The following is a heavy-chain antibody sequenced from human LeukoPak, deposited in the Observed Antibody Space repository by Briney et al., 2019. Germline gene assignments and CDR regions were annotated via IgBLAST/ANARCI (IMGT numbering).Heavy chain of an antibody. D-gene: IGHD3-3*01. Sequence: ASVRVSCKASGYTFTSYGISWVRQAPGQGLEWMGWINPNSGGTNYAQKFQGRVTMTRDTSISTAYMELSRLRSDDTAVYYCARELRFLEWLSFDPWGQGTLVTVSS. CDR2: INPNSGGT. CDR1: GYTFTSYG. J-gene: IGHJ5*02. V-gene: IGHV1-2*02. CDR3: ARELRFLEWLSFDP.